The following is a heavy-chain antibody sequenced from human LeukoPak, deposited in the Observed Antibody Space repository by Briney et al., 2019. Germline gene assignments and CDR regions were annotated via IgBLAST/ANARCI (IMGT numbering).Heavy chain of an antibody. D-gene: IGHD6-13*01. V-gene: IGHV3-73*01. CDR1: GFTFSGSA. CDR3: TRLYSSSSTDY. Sequence: PGGSLRLSCAASGFTFSGSAMHWVRQASGKGLEWVGRIRSKANSYATAYAASVKGRFTISRDDSKNTAYLQMNSLKTEGTAVYYCTRLYSSSSTDYWGQGTLVTVSS. J-gene: IGHJ4*02. CDR2: IRSKANSYAT.